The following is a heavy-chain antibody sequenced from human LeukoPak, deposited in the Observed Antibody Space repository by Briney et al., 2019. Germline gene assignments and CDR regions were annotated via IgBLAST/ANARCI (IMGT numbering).Heavy chain of an antibody. J-gene: IGHJ4*02. D-gene: IGHD3-10*01. CDR1: GGSVSSSSYY. CDR2: IYYSGST. Sequence: SETLSLTCTVSGGSVSSSSYYWGWIRQPPGKGLEWIGSIYYSGSTYYNPSLKSRVTISVDTPKNQFSLKLSSVTAADTAVYYCARLWGVIITDWGQGTLVTVSS. V-gene: IGHV4-39*01. CDR3: ARLWGVIITD.